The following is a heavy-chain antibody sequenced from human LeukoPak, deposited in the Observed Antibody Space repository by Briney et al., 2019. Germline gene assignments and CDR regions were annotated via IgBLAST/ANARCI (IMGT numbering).Heavy chain of an antibody. CDR3: ARGGGYCSGGSCYFYYGMDV. J-gene: IGHJ6*02. CDR2: IYYSGIT. D-gene: IGHD2-15*01. V-gene: IGHV4-59*08. Sequence: PSETLSLTCTVSGGSISSYYWSWIRQPPGKALEWIGYIYYSGITNYNPSLKSRVTISVDTSKNQFSLKLSSVTAADTAVYYCARGGGYCSGGSCYFYYGMDVWGQGTTVTVSS. CDR1: GGSISSYY.